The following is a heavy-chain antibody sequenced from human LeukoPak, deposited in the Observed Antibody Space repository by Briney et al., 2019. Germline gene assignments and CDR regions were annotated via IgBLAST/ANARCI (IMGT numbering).Heavy chain of an antibody. V-gene: IGHV3-33*01. CDR3: ARDERACYFDY. CDR2: IWYDGSDK. Sequence: HPGRSLRLSCAASGFAFNTYGMHWVRQAPDKGLEWVAVIWYDGSDKYYADSVKGRFTISRDNSKNTLYLQVNSLRAEDTAAYYCARDERACYFDYWGQGTLVTVSS. J-gene: IGHJ4*02. CDR1: GFAFNTYG.